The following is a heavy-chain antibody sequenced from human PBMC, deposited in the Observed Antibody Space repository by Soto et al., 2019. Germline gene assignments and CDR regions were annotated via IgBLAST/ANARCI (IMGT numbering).Heavy chain of an antibody. J-gene: IGHJ6*03. CDR3: ARIKGGWQQLKYYYYYYYMDV. V-gene: IGHV2-26*01. Sequence: SGPTLVNPTETLTLTCTVSGFSLSNARMGVSWIRQPPGKALEWLAHIFSNDEKSYSTSLKSRLTISKDTSKSQVVLTMTNMDPVDTATYYCARIKGGWQQLKYYYYYYYMDVWGKGTTVTVSS. D-gene: IGHD6-13*01. CDR2: IFSNDEK. CDR1: GFSLSNARMG.